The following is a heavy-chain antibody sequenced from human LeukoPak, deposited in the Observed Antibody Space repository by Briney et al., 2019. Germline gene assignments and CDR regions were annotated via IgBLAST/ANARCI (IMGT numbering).Heavy chain of an antibody. CDR2: IYYSGST. V-gene: IGHV4-59*12. D-gene: IGHD2-15*01. CDR1: GGSISSYY. J-gene: IGHJ5*02. Sequence: PSETLSLTCTVSGGSISSYYWSWIRQPPGKGLEWIGYIYYSGSTNYNPSLKSRATISVDTSKNQFSLKLSSVTAADTAVYYCARGPPRYCSGGSCRTYNWFDPWGQGTLVTVSS. CDR3: ARGPPRYCSGGSCRTYNWFDP.